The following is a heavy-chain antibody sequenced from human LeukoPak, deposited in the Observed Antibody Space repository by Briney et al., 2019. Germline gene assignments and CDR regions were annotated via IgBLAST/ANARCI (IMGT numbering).Heavy chain of an antibody. D-gene: IGHD2-15*01. J-gene: IGHJ4*02. V-gene: IGHV1-46*01. CDR1: GYTFTSYY. Sequence: VASVKVSCKASGYTFTSYYMHWVRQAPGQGLEWMGIINPSGGSTSYAQKFQGRVTVTRDTSTSTVYMELSSLRSEDTAVYYCARVRGVVAAILAIDYWGQGTLVTVSS. CDR2: INPSGGST. CDR3: ARVRGVVAAILAIDY.